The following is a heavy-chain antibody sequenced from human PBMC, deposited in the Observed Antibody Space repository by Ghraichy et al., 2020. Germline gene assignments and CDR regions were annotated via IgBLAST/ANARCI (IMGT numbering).Heavy chain of an antibody. CDR2: IKSKADGGTI. Sequence: GESLNISCAASGFSFSNAWMTWVRQAPGKGLEWVGRIKSKADGGTIDYAAPVKGRFTISRDDSENTLYVQMNSLRTEDTAVYYCTTAVMATSFDYWGQGTLVTVSS. J-gene: IGHJ4*02. CDR3: TTAVMATSFDY. D-gene: IGHD5-24*01. V-gene: IGHV3-15*01. CDR1: GFSFSNAW.